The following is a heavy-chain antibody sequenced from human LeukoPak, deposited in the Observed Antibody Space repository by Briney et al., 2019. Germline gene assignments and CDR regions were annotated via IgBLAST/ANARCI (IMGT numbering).Heavy chain of an antibody. CDR2: IYSGGST. J-gene: IGHJ4*02. CDR1: GFTLSSNY. CDR3: ARVNDRSGYRHFDY. Sequence: PGGSLRLSCAASGFTLSSNYMSWVRQAPGKGLEWVSVIYSGGSTYYADSVKGRFTISRDNSKNTLYLQMNSLRAEDTAVYYCARVNDRSGYRHFDYWGQGTLVTVSS. D-gene: IGHD3-22*01. V-gene: IGHV3-53*01.